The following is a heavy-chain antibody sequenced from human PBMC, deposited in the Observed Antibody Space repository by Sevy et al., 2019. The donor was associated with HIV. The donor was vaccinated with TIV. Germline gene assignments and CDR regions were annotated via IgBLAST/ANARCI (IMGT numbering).Heavy chain of an antibody. CDR3: ARSPPIVVVPGAPSWFDP. CDR1: GGSFSGYY. CDR2: INHSGST. Sequence: LLQLRRTLSLTCAVHGGSFSGYYWNWIRQPPGKGLEWIGEINHSGSTNYNPSLKSRVTISVDTSKNQFSLKLSSVTAADTAVYYCARSPPIVVVPGAPSWFDPWGQGTLVTVSS. D-gene: IGHD2-2*01. J-gene: IGHJ5*02. V-gene: IGHV4-34*01.